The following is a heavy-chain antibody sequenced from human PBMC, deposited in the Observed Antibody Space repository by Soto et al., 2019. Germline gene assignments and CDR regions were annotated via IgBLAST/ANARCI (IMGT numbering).Heavy chain of an antibody. Sequence: GSLRLSCAASGFTFSSYSMNWVRQAPGKGLEWVSYISSSSSTIYYADSVKGRFTISRDNAKNSLYLQMNSLRDEDTAVYYCARDGYCGGDCYPTFQHWGQGTLVTVSS. D-gene: IGHD2-21*02. CDR2: ISSSSSTI. J-gene: IGHJ1*01. CDR3: ARDGYCGGDCYPTFQH. CDR1: GFTFSSYS. V-gene: IGHV3-48*02.